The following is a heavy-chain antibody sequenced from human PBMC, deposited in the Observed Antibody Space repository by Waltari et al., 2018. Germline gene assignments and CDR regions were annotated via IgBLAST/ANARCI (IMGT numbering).Heavy chain of an antibody. V-gene: IGHV3-74*01. CDR3: ARLAPLTYRSPVLGGHYYYGMDV. CDR2: IGVVETCI. D-gene: IGHD3-10*01. CDR1: GFRFSNYW. Sequence: EERLLESGGGLVQPGDSLRLSCAGSGFRFSNYWMNWVRQAPGKGLVWVYLIGVVETCISYSDSVKGCLNISRDNVKNSVFLQMKRLRVEETAVYYCARLAPLTYRSPVLGGHYYYGMDVWGQGTTVTVSS. J-gene: IGHJ6*02.